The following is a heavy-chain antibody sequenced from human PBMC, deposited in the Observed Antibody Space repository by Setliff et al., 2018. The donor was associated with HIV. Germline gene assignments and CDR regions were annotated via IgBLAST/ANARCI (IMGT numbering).Heavy chain of an antibody. V-gene: IGHV4-59*11. CDR3: ATYSAGEGGRGH. CDR1: GGSISSHY. D-gene: IGHD2-15*01. CDR2: IYYSGST. J-gene: IGHJ4*02. Sequence: SETLSLTCTVSGGSISSHYWSWIRQPPGKGLEWIGSIYYSGSTNYNPSLSSRVTISFDASKKYFSLKLTSVTAADTAMYYCATYSAGEGGRGHWGQGTLVTVSS.